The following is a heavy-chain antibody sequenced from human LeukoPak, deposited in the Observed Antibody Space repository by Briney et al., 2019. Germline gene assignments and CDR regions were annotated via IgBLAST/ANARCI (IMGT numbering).Heavy chain of an antibody. CDR3: AKGGAYHYYDSSGLDY. D-gene: IGHD3-22*01. J-gene: IGHJ4*02. Sequence: GASVNVSCKASGGTFSSYAISWVRQAPGQGLEWMGGIIPIFGTANYAQKFQGRVTITADESTSTAYMELSSLRSEDTAVYYCAKGGAYHYYDSSGLDYWGQGTLVTVSS. CDR1: GGTFSSYA. CDR2: IIPIFGTA. V-gene: IGHV1-69*13.